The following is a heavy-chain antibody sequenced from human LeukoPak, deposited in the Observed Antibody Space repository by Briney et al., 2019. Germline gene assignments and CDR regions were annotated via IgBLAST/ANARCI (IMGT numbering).Heavy chain of an antibody. V-gene: IGHV4-59*01. CDR3: ARGSYSSSWYAYNWFDP. J-gene: IGHJ5*02. Sequence: SETLSLTCTVSGGSISSYYWSWIRQPPGKGLEWIGYIYYSGSTNYNPSLKSRVTISVDTTKTQFSLKLSSVTAADTDVYYCARGSYSSSWYAYNWFDPWGQGTLVTVSS. CDR1: GGSISSYY. D-gene: IGHD6-13*01. CDR2: IYYSGST.